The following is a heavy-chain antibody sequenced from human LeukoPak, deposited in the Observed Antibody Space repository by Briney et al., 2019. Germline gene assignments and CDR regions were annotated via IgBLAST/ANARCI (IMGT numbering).Heavy chain of an antibody. V-gene: IGHV1-69*01. CDR2: INTIFGTY. Sequence: SVKVSCKTSGDTLANYPISWLRQVPGHGPEWMGGINTIFGTYNYAEKFQARVTITADESTSTVWMELRSLKSEDTAVYYCARGPEIVVSGTTFAAYKWFDPWGQGTLLTVSS. J-gene: IGHJ5*02. CDR1: GDTLANYP. CDR3: ARGPEIVVSGTTFAAYKWFDP. D-gene: IGHD1-1*01.